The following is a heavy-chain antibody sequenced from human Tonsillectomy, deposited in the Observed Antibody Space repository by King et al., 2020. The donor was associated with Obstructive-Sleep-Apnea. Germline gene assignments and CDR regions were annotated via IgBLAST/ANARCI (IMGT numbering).Heavy chain of an antibody. D-gene: IGHD4-11*01. CDR1: GYTFTSYY. CDR3: ARDHRTVSTTYYYGMDV. Sequence: QLVQSGAEVKKPGASVKVSCKASGYTFTSYYMHWVRQAPGQGLEWMGIINPSGGSSSYAQKFQGRLTMTRDTSTSTVYMELSSLRSEDTAVYYCARDHRTVSTTYYYGMDVWGQGTTVTVSS. CDR2: INPSGGSS. J-gene: IGHJ6*02. V-gene: IGHV1-46*03.